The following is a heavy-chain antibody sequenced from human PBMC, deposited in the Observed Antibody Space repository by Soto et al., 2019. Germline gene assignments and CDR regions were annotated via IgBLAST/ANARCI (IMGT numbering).Heavy chain of an antibody. CDR1: DGSISGYY. CDR3: ARSIGDIVVVPSVKNWFDP. Sequence: SETLSLTCTASDGSISGYYWHWMRQSPGKGLEWVGYISYSGTTNYNPSLKSRVTISLDTSKNQFSLKWSSVTAADTAVYYCARSIGDIVVVPSVKNWFDPWGRGTLVTVSS. CDR2: ISYSGTT. J-gene: IGHJ5*02. D-gene: IGHD2-2*01. V-gene: IGHV4-59*08.